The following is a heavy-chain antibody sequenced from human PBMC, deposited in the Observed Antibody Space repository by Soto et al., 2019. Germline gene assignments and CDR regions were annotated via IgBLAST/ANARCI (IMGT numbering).Heavy chain of an antibody. CDR1: GGTFSSYT. CDR3: ARGVRIDWFDP. CDR2: IIPILGIA. J-gene: IGHJ5*02. V-gene: IGHV1-69*02. D-gene: IGHD2-15*01. Sequence: GASVKVSCKASGGTFSSYTISWVRQAPGQGLEWMGRIIPILGIANYAQKFQGRVTITADKSTSTAYMELSSLRSEDTAVYYCARGVRIDWFDPWGQGTLVTVSS.